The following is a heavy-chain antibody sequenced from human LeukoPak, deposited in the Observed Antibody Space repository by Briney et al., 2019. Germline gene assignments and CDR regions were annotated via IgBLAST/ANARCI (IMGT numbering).Heavy chain of an antibody. CDR3: ARRRVEGYNTNSYLDY. J-gene: IGHJ4*02. CDR2: INPGDSDT. Sequence: GESLKISCKGSGYSFTSYWIGWVRQMPGKGLEWMGIINPGDSDTRYSPSFQGQVTISADKSISTAYLQWSSLKASDTAMYYCARRRVEGYNTNSYLDYWGQGTLVTVSS. D-gene: IGHD5-24*01. V-gene: IGHV5-51*01. CDR1: GYSFTSYW.